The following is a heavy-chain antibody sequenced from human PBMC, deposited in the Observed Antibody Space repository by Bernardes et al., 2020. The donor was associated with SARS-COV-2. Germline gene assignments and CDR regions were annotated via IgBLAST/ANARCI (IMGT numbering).Heavy chain of an antibody. J-gene: IGHJ6*02. Sequence: GETLRLSCAVSGFTLNNFGIHWVRQAPGKGLERVSLISYEGSKEFYADFVRGRFTISRDNSKRAVYLQMNSLGPEDTAVYYCAKRKQIFHLSEWDVVMDVWGQGTTFTVS. CDR2: ISYEGSKE. CDR3: AKRKQIFHLSEWDVVMDV. CDR1: GFTLNNFG. D-gene: IGHD1-26*01. V-gene: IGHV3-30*18.